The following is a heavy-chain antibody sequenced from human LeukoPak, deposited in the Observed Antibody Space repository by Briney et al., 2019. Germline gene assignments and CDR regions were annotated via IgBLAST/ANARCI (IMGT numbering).Heavy chain of an antibody. CDR3: ASAYNDYYYYYYMDV. CDR2: ISSSSSTI. Sequence: GGSLRLSCAASGFTFSSYSMNWVRQAPGKGLEWVSYISSSSSTIYYADSVKGRFTISRENAKNSLYLQMNSLRAEDTAVYYCASAYNDYYYYYYMDVWGKGTTVTVSS. V-gene: IGHV3-48*01. D-gene: IGHD1-1*01. J-gene: IGHJ6*03. CDR1: GFTFSSYS.